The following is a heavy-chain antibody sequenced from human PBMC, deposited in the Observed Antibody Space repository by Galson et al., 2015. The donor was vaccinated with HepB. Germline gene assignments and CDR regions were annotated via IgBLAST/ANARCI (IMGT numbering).Heavy chain of an antibody. CDR1: GFTFSSYW. CDR2: IKQDGSEK. J-gene: IGHJ4*02. CDR3: ARDGQWLMYYFDY. D-gene: IGHD6-19*01. V-gene: IGHV3-7*03. Sequence: SLRLSCAASGFTFSSYWMSWVRQAPGKGLEWVANIKQDGSEKYYVDSVKGRFTISRDNAKNSLYLQMNSLRAEDTAVYYCARDGQWLMYYFDYWGQGTLVTVSS.